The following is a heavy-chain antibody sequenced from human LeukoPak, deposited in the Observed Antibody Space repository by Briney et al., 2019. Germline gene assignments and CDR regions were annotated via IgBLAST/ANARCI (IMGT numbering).Heavy chain of an antibody. D-gene: IGHD3-16*01. CDR3: ARTTTYYDYVWGSYSADRTKTEGLNFDY. J-gene: IGHJ4*02. CDR1: GGSFSGYY. CDR2: INHSGST. V-gene: IGHV4-34*01. Sequence: PSETLSLTCAVYGGSFSGYYWSWIRQPPGKGLEWIGEINHSGSTNYNPSLKSRVTISVDTSKNQFSLKLSSVTAADTAVYYCARTTTYYDYVWGSYSADRTKTEGLNFDYWGQGTLVTVSS.